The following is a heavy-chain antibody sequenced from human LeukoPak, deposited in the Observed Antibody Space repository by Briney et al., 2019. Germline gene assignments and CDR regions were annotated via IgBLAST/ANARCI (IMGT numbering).Heavy chain of an antibody. Sequence: PGGSLRLSCTASGFSFPNYAMHWVRQAPGKGLEWVSAISLDSTTLDYADSVKGRFTISRDNAKNSLYLQMNSLRAEDTAFYYCAKGYYYDSSGRHLDGLLEYWGEGTLVAVSS. CDR1: GFSFPNYA. J-gene: IGHJ4*02. D-gene: IGHD3-22*01. V-gene: IGHV3-9*01. CDR2: ISLDSTTL. CDR3: AKGYYYDSSGRHLDGLLEY.